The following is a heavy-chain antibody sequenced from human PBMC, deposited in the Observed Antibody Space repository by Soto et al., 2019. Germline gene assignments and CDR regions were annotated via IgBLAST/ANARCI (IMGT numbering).Heavy chain of an antibody. CDR3: ARSYYDSSGYKGRYYYYGMDV. CDR1: GGTFSSYA. V-gene: IGHV1-69*13. CDR2: IIPIFGTA. D-gene: IGHD3-22*01. J-gene: IGHJ6*02. Sequence: GASVKVSCKASGGTFSSYAISWVRQAPGQGLEWMGGIIPIFGTANYAQKFQGRVTITADESTSTAYMELSSLRSEDTAVYYCARSYYDSSGYKGRYYYYGMDVWGQGTTVTVSS.